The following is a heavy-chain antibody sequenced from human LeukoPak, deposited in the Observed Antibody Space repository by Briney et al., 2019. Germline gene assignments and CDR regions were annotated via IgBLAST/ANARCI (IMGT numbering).Heavy chain of an antibody. Sequence: ASVKVSCKASGYTFTGYYMHWVRQAPGQRLEWMGWINPNSGGTNYAQKFQGRVTMTRDTSISTAYMELSRLRSDDTAVYYCARVSGRWLQFNAFDIWGQGTMVTVSS. J-gene: IGHJ3*02. D-gene: IGHD5-24*01. CDR3: ARVSGRWLQFNAFDI. V-gene: IGHV1-2*02. CDR2: INPNSGGT. CDR1: GYTFTGYY.